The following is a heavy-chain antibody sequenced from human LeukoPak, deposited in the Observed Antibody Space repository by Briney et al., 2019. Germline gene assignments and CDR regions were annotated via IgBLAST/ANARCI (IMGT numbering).Heavy chain of an antibody. CDR1: GFTFSACS. CDR2: IGISSGNT. Sequence: PGGSLRLSCVASGFTFSACSMNWVRQAPGKGLEWISYIGISSGNTKYADSVKGRFTISGDKAKNSLYLQMNSLRVEDTAVYYCARDYKYAFDDWGQGTLVTVSS. V-gene: IGHV3-48*01. D-gene: IGHD5-24*01. CDR3: ARDYKYAFDD. J-gene: IGHJ4*02.